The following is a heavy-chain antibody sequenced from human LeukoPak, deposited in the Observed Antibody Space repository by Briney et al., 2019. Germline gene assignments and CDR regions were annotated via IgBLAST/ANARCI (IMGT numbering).Heavy chain of an antibody. V-gene: IGHV4-61*02. CDR1: GDSISSGDYY. D-gene: IGHD6-13*01. Sequence: SETLSLTCTVSGDSISSGDYYWSWIRQPAGKGLEWIGRISSSGSTNYNPSLKSRVTISVDTSKNQFSLKLSSVTAADTAVYYCARKTYSSSWRWGQGTLVTVSS. CDR2: ISSSGST. CDR3: ARKTYSSSWR. J-gene: IGHJ4*02.